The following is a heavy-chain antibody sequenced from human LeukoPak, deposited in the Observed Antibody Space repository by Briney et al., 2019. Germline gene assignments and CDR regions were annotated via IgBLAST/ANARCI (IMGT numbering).Heavy chain of an antibody. J-gene: IGHJ3*02. V-gene: IGHV3-48*02. CDR3: AREGAFDI. CDR1: GFTFSRYS. Sequence: GGSLRLSCAASGFTFSRYSMSSVRQAPGKGLEWVSYITAGSSTIYYADSVKGRFIISRDNAKDSLSLRVKSLRDEHTAVCDCAREGAFDIWGQGTMVTVSS. CDR2: ITAGSSTI.